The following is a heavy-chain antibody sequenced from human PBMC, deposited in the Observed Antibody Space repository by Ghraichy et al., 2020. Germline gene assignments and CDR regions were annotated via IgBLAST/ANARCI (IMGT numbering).Heavy chain of an antibody. J-gene: IGHJ6*03. Sequence: GESLNISCKGSGYSFTSYWIGWVRQMPGKGLEWMGIIYPGDSDTRYSPSFQGQVTISADKSISTAYLQWSSLKASDTAMYYCARHVVPAAIKGSYYYYYYMDVWGKGTTVTVSS. CDR1: GYSFTSYW. D-gene: IGHD2-2*02. V-gene: IGHV5-51*01. CDR3: ARHVVPAAIKGSYYYYYYMDV. CDR2: IYPGDSDT.